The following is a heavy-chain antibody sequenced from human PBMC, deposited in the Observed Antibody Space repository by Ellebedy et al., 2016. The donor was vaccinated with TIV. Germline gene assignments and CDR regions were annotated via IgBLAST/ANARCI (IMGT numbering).Heavy chain of an antibody. J-gene: IGHJ6*03. CDR1: GFTFSDYW. V-gene: IGHV3-74*01. Sequence: GESLKISXAASGFTFSDYWMHWVRKAPGKGLVWVSRINRDESSTTYADSVKGRFTISRDNAKNSVYLQMNNLRAEDTAVYYCARRYMDVWGKGTTVTVSS. CDR2: INRDESST. CDR3: ARRYMDV.